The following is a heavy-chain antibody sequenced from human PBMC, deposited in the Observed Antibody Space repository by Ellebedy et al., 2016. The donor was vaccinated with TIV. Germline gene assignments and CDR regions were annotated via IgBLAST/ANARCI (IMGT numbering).Heavy chain of an antibody. CDR1: GYSISSGYY. Sequence: MPSETLSLTCSVSGYSISSGYYWGWIRQPPGKGLEWIGTIYHSGSTYYNPSLKNRVTISVDTSKNRLSLKLSSVTAADTAVFYCAGVTDGSTWSRHFDYWGQGTLVTVSS. CDR2: IYHSGST. V-gene: IGHV4-38-2*02. CDR3: AGVTDGSTWSRHFDY. J-gene: IGHJ4*02. D-gene: IGHD6-13*01.